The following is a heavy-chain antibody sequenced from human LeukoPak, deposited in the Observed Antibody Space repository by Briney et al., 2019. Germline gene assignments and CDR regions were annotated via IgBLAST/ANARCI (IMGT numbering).Heavy chain of an antibody. V-gene: IGHV1-46*01. D-gene: IGHD1-26*01. CDR3: ARDRGGSYYDYFDY. CDR1: GYTFTSYY. Sequence: ASVKVSCKASGYTFTSYYMHWVRQAPGQGLEWMGIINPSGGSTSYAQKFQGRVTITADESTSTAYMELSSLRSEDTAVYYCARDRGGSYYDYFDYWGQGTLVTVSS. J-gene: IGHJ4*02. CDR2: INPSGGST.